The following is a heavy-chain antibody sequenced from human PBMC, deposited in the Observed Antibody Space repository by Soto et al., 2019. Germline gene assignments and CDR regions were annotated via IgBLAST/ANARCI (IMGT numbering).Heavy chain of an antibody. CDR2: ITVYNGDT. V-gene: IGHV1-18*01. Sequence: QAPLVQSGAEVKKPGASVKVSCKASGYIFTSYGISWVRQAPGHGLEWMGRITVYNGDTNYAQKFQGRVTMTTDKSTNTAYMELRSLRFDDTAVYYCAREYFDFWSGPHYFDYWGQGALVTVSS. CDR3: AREYFDFWSGPHYFDY. CDR1: GYIFTSYG. J-gene: IGHJ4*02. D-gene: IGHD3-3*01.